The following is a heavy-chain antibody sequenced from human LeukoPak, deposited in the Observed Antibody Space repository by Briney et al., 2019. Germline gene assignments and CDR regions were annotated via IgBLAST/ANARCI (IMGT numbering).Heavy chain of an antibody. D-gene: IGHD2-2*01. Sequence: GGSLRLSCAASGSTFSSYAMHWVRQAPGKGLEWVAFIHFDGSEIYYADSVKGRFAISRDNSKNTLYLQMNRVTSGDTAVYHCAKDRCSSTSCPNWFDPWGQGTLVTVSP. J-gene: IGHJ5*02. V-gene: IGHV3-30*09. CDR1: GSTFSSYA. CDR2: IHFDGSEI. CDR3: AKDRCSSTSCPNWFDP.